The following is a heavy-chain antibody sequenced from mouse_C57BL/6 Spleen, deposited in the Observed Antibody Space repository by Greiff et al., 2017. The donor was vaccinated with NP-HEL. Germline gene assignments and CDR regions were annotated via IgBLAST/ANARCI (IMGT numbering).Heavy chain of an antibody. V-gene: IGHV1-72*01. Sequence: VQLQQSGAELVKPGASVKLSCKASGYTFTSYWMHWVKQRPGRGLEWIGRIDPNSGGTKYNEKFKSKATLTVDTPSSTAYMQLSSLTSEDSAVYYCASPYAMDYWGQGTSVTVSS. CDR2: IDPNSGGT. J-gene: IGHJ4*01. CDR1: GYTFTSYW. CDR3: ASPYAMDY.